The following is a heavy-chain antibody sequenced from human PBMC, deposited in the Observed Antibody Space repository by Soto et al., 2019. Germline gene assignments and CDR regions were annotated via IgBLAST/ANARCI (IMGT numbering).Heavy chain of an antibody. V-gene: IGHV3-11*01. CDR3: AKESRGIAPTVTVY. CDR1: GFTFSDYY. CDR2: ISSSGSTI. J-gene: IGHJ4*02. D-gene: IGHD6-13*01. Sequence: GGSLRLSCAASGFTFSDYYMSWIRQAPGKGLEWVSYISSSGSTIYYADSVKGRFTISRDNSKYTLHLQMNSLRAEDTAVYFCAKESRGIAPTVTVYWGQGTLVTVSS.